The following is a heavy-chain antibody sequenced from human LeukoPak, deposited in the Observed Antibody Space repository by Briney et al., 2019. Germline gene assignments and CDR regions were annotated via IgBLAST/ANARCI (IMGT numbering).Heavy chain of an antibody. D-gene: IGHD6-13*01. V-gene: IGHV3-48*04. Sequence: PGGSLRLSCAASGFTFSSYSMNWVRQAPGKGLEWVSYISSSSSTIYYADSVKGRFTISRDNAKNSLYLQMNSLRAEDTAVYYCASSSSSWYVDWFDPWGQGTLVTVSS. CDR1: GFTFSSYS. CDR2: ISSSSSTI. CDR3: ASSSSSWYVDWFDP. J-gene: IGHJ5*02.